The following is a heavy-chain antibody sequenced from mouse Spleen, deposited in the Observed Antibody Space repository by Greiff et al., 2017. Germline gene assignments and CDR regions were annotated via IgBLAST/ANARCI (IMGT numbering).Heavy chain of an antibody. Sequence: QVQLQQPGAELVKPGASVKLSCKASGYTFTSYWMHWVKQRPGQGLEWIGMIHPNSGSTNYNEKFKSKATLTVDKSYSTAYMQLSSLTSEDSAVYYCARAGETGSFAYWGQGTLVTVSA. D-gene: IGHD4-1*01. CDR2: IHPNSGST. V-gene: IGHV1-64*01. CDR3: ARAGETGSFAY. CDR1: GYTFTSYW. J-gene: IGHJ3*01.